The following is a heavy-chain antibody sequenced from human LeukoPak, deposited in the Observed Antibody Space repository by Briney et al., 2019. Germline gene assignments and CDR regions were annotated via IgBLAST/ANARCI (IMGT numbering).Heavy chain of an antibody. CDR2: ISSSSSYI. J-gene: IGHJ6*02. CDR1: GFTFSSYS. V-gene: IGHV3-21*01. CDR3: ARVMGIVWFREIPSYGMDV. Sequence: GGSLRLSCAASGFTFSSYSMNWVRQAPGKGLEWVSSISSSSSYIYYADSVKGRFTISRDNAKNSLYLQMNSLRAEDTAVYYCARVMGIVWFREIPSYGMDVWGQGTTVTVSS. D-gene: IGHD2-2*03.